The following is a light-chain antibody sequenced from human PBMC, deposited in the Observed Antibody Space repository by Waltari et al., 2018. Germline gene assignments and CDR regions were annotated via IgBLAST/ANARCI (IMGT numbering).Light chain of an antibody. CDR1: QNVINN. CDR3: QQYNNWLYMYS. CDR2: AAS. J-gene: IGKJ2*03. Sequence: EILMTQSPATLSVSPGESATLSCRTSQNVINNLAWYQQTPGQAPRLLIYAASTRAAGVPARFSGSGSGTDFTLTISSLQSEDCAVYYCQQYNNWLYMYSFGQGTKLEIK. V-gene: IGKV3-15*01.